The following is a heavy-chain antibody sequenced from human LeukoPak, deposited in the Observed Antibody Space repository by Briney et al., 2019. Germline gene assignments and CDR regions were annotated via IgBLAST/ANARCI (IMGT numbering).Heavy chain of an antibody. D-gene: IGHD3/OR15-3a*01. Sequence: GGSLRLSCATSGFIFSGYYMSWIRQARGKGLEWVSYISGSGNDISYADSVKGRFTISRDNAKGSLYLQMNSLRAADTAVYYCGTHAGRTGSDDWGQGTLVTVSS. CDR1: GFIFSGYY. CDR2: ISGSGNDI. CDR3: GTHAGRTGSDD. J-gene: IGHJ4*02. V-gene: IGHV3-11*01.